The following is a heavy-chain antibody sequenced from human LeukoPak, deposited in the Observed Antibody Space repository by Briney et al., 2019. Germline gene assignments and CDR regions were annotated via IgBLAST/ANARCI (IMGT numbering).Heavy chain of an antibody. CDR3: ARDRRSGWSLYYYGMDG. CDR1: GFTFSSYG. V-gene: IGHV3-33*01. CDR2: IWYDGSNK. D-gene: IGHD6-19*01. J-gene: IGHJ6*02. Sequence: GRSLRLSCAASGFTFSSYGMHWVRQAPGKGLEWVAVIWYDGSNKYYADSVKGRFTISRDNSKNTLYLQMNSLRAEDTAVYYCARDRRSGWSLYYYGMDGWGQGTTVTVSS.